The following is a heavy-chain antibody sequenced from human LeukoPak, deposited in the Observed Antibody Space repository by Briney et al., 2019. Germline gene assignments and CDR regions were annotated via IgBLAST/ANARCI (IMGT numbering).Heavy chain of an antibody. D-gene: IGHD2-2*02. CDR1: GFTFSSYA. V-gene: IGHV3-23*01. CDR2: ISGSGGST. J-gene: IGHJ4*02. Sequence: GGSLRLSCAASGFTFSSYAMGWVRQAPGKGLEWVSAISGSGGSTYYADSVKGRFTISRDISKNTLYLQMNSLRAEDTAVYYCAKSRREVTQYTSFDFWGQGTLVTVSS. CDR3: AKSRREVTQYTSFDF.